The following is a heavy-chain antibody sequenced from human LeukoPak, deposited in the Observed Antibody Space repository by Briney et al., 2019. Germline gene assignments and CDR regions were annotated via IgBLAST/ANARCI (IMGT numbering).Heavy chain of an antibody. V-gene: IGHV4-39*07. CDR3: ARVGSYNFDY. D-gene: IGHD1-26*01. Sequence: TSETLSLTCTVSGDSISSSNCYWGWIRQPPGKGLEWIGSIYFSGGTYYNASLKSRVTISVDTSKNQFSLKLSSVTAADTAVYYCARVGSYNFDYWGQGTLVTVSS. CDR2: IYFSGGT. CDR1: GDSISSSNCY. J-gene: IGHJ4*02.